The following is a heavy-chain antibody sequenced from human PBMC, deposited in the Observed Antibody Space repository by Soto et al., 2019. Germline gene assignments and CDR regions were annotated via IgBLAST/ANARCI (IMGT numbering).Heavy chain of an antibody. V-gene: IGHV1-18*01. J-gene: IGHJ5*02. Sequence: ASVKVSCKASGYTFTSYDISWVRQAPGQGLEYLGWISAYNGNTKYAQKLQDRVTMTRDTSTSTAYMELRSLRSDDTAVYYCARISVRGVVVAASTIDWFDPWGQGTLVTVS. D-gene: IGHD2-15*01. CDR3: ARISVRGVVVAASTIDWFDP. CDR1: GYTFTSYD. CDR2: ISAYNGNT.